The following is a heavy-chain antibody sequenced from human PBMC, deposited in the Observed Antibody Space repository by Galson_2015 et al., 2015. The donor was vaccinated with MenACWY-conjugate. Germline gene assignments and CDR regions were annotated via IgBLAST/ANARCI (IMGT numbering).Heavy chain of an antibody. J-gene: IGHJ6*03. CDR2: IRRKVYGGTT. D-gene: IGHD1-26*01. CDR1: GFTFGDNA. V-gene: IGHV3-49*04. CDR3: TSQSERVFPAGYYMDV. Sequence: SLRLSCAASGFTFGDNAMSWVRQAPGKGLEWLGFIRRKVYGGTTEYAASVKGRFSISIDGSKKIAYLQMNSLKTEDTAVYYGTSQSERVFPAGYYMDVWGKGTTVTVSS.